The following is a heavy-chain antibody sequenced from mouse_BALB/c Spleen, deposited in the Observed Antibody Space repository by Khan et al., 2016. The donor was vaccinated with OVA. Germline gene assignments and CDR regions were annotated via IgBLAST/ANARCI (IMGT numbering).Heavy chain of an antibody. J-gene: IGHJ2*01. CDR3: GRINA. CDR1: GFNFKASD. V-gene: IGHV14-3*02. Sequence: VQLKQSGAELVKPGASVKLSCAASGFNFKASDMHWVKQSPEQGLEWIGRIDPANGNTKYPPNFQGKDTISADTSTNTAYLQLSSLTSEDAAIYDCGRINAWGQGTTLTVSS. CDR2: IDPANGNT.